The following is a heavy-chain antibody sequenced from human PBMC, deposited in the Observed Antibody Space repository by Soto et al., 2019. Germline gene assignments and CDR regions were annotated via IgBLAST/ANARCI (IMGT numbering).Heavy chain of an antibody. J-gene: IGHJ4*02. V-gene: IGHV4-61*01. CDR3: ATDRHSTSRVFDY. CDR2: IYYIGST. D-gene: IGHD5-18*01. CDR1: GGSVSSTSYY. Sequence: SETLSLTCTVSGGSVSSTSYYRSWIRQPPGKGLEWIGYIYYIGSTNYNPSLKSRVTISVDTSKNQFSLKLTSVTAADTAVYYCATDRHSTSRVFDYWGQGTLVTVSS.